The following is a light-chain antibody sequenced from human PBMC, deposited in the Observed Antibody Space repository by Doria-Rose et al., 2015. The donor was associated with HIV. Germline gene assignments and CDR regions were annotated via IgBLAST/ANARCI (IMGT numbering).Light chain of an antibody. J-gene: IGKJ3*01. Sequence: DIRVTQSPESLGMSLGERATLNCKSNQSLLYTSKNYLGWYQQKPGQPPKLLIYWASTRQSVVPARFSGSGSGSDFTLTISSLEAEDVAVYYCQQYYDTPSFGPGTTVDIK. V-gene: IGKV4-1*01. CDR1: QSLLYTSKNY. CDR3: QQYYDTPS. CDR2: WAS.